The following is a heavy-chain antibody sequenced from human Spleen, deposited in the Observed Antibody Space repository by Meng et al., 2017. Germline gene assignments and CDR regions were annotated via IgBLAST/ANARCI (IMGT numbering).Heavy chain of an antibody. CDR1: GFTFSSYA. J-gene: IGHJ4*02. CDR2: ISDTGGRT. D-gene: IGHD1-26*01. V-gene: IGHV3-23*04. CDR3: ANGELTYYFGY. Sequence: VQLVEAGGGLVKPGGSLRLSCAASGFTFSSYAMSWVRQAPGKGLEWVSSISDTGGRTFYAGSVKGRFTISRDNSKNTLYLQMNTLRAEDTAVYYCANGELTYYFGYWGQGTLVTVSS.